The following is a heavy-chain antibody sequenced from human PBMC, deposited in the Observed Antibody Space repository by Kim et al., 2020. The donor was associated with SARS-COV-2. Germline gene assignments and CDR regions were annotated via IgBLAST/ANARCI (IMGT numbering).Heavy chain of an antibody. CDR1: GYTFTSYA. CDR3: ARDRTRLKRDDAFDI. CDR2: INAGNGNT. J-gene: IGHJ3*02. Sequence: ASVKVSCKASGYTFTSYAMRWVRQAPGQRLEWMGWINAGNGNTKYSQKFQGRVTITRDTSASTAYMELSSLRSEDTAVYYCARDRTRLKRDDAFDIWGQGTMVTVSS. D-gene: IGHD1-1*01. V-gene: IGHV1-3*01.